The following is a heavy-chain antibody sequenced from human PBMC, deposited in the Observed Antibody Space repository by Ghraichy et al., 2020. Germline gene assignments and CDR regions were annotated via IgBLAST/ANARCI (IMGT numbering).Heavy chain of an antibody. Sequence: SETLSLTCAVYGGSFSGYYWSWIRQPPGKGLEWIGEINHSGSTNYNPSLKSRVTISVDTSKNQFSLKLSSVTAADTAVYYCARRGSSWYRKLGYYFDYWGQGTLVTVSS. CDR2: INHSGST. J-gene: IGHJ4*02. CDR1: GGSFSGYY. D-gene: IGHD6-13*01. CDR3: ARRGSSWYRKLGYYFDY. V-gene: IGHV4-34*01.